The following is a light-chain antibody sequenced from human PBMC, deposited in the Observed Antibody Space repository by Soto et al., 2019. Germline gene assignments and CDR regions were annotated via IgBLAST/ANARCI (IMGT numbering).Light chain of an antibody. J-gene: IGKJ5*01. CDR3: QHRGT. CDR1: QSISSY. Sequence: DLQMTQSPSSLSASVGDRVTLTCRASQSISSYLNWYQQKPGKAPKLLIYAASSLQSGVPSRFSGSGSGTDFTLTITSLQHEDFATYYCQHRGTFGQGTRLEIK. CDR2: AAS. V-gene: IGKV1-39*01.